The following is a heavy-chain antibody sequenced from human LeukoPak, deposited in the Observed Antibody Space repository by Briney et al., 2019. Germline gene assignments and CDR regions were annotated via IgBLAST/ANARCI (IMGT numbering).Heavy chain of an antibody. V-gene: IGHV3-21*01. D-gene: IGHD5-18*01. CDR1: GFTFSTYS. J-gene: IGHJ4*02. CDR3: ERASGDTVDTTTMGSY. Sequence: PGGSLRLSCAASGFTFSTYSMNWVRQAPGKGLEWVSSISSSSAYIYYADSVKGRFTISRDNAKNSLYLQMNSLRAEDTAVYYCERASGDTVDTTTMGSYWGQGTLVTVSS. CDR2: ISSSSAYI.